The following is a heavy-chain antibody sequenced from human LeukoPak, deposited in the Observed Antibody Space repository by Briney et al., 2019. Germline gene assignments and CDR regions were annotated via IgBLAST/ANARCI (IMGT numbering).Heavy chain of an antibody. Sequence: GGSLRLSCAASGFIFSDYAMFWVRQAPGKGLEWVSAISGSGGSTYYADSVKGRFTISRDNSKNTLYLQMNSLRAEDTAVYYCAKASIVGATTEALYFQHWGQGTLVTVSS. CDR1: GFIFSDYA. CDR3: AKASIVGATTEALYFQH. V-gene: IGHV3-23*01. D-gene: IGHD1-26*01. CDR2: ISGSGGST. J-gene: IGHJ1*01.